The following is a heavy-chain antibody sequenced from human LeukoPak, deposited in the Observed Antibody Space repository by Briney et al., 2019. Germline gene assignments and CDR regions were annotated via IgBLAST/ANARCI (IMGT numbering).Heavy chain of an antibody. V-gene: IGHV1-2*04. CDR3: ARGMVADRSLDI. D-gene: IGHD2-15*01. Sequence: GASVKVSCKASGYTFAGYYMHWVRQAPGQGLEWMGWINPNSGGTNYAQKFQGWVTMTRDTSISTAYMELSRLRSDDTAVYYCARGMVADRSLDIWGQGTMVTVSS. CDR1: GYTFAGYY. CDR2: INPNSGGT. J-gene: IGHJ3*02.